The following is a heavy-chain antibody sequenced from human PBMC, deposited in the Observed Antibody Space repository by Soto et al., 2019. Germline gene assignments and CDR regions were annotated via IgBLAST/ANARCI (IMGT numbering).Heavy chain of an antibody. D-gene: IGHD3-3*01. CDR2: IYYSGST. CDR3: AREPVRITIFGVVPFHGMDV. V-gene: IGHV4-30-4*01. CDR1: GGSISSGDYY. Sequence: SETLSLTCTVSGGSISSGDYYWSWIRQPPGKGLEWIGYIYYSGSTYYNPSLKSRVTISVDTSKNQFSLKLSSVTAADTAVYYCAREPVRITIFGVVPFHGMDVWGQGTTVTVSS. J-gene: IGHJ6*02.